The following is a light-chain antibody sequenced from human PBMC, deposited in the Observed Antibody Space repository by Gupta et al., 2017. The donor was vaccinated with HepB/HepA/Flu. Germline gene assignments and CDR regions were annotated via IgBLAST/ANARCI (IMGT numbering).Light chain of an antibody. CDR1: SSNVGSNY. V-gene: IGLV1-51*01. Sequence: QSVLTQPPSVSAAPGQKVTISCSGSSSNVGSNYVSWCQQLPGTTTKRLMYDDKKRSSGVKDRVLCFTAANYATPRTNGLQTGDEADDYCGESDSRLSSFVFGTGTKVTVL. CDR2: DDK. CDR3: GESDSRLSSFV. J-gene: IGLJ1*01.